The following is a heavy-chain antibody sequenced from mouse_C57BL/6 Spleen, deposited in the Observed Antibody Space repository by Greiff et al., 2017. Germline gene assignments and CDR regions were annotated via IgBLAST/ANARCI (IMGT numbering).Heavy chain of an antibody. D-gene: IGHD3-3*01. Sequence: EVKLVESGGGLVQPGGSMKLSCVASGFTFSNYWMNWVRQSPEKGLEWVAQIRLKSDNYATHYAESVKGRFTISRDDSKSSVYLQMNNLRAEDTGIYYSTGGWYYFDYWGQGTTLTVSS. V-gene: IGHV6-3*01. J-gene: IGHJ2*01. CDR3: TGGWYYFDY. CDR1: GFTFSNYW. CDR2: IRLKSDNYAT.